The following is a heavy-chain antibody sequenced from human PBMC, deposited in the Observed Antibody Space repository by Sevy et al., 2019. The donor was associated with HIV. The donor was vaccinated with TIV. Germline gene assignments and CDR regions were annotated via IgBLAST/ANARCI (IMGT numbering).Heavy chain of an antibody. J-gene: IGHJ3*02. CDR1: GFPFSSYI. V-gene: IGHV3-21*01. CDR3: ARGNAGAVAGLWDAFDI. CDR2: ISSSNNYI. Sequence: GGSLRLSCAASGFPFSSYIMNWVRQAPGKGLEWVSSISSSNNYIYYADSLKGRFTISRDNAKNSLYLQMNSLRAEDTAVYYCARGNAGAVAGLWDAFDIWGQGTMVTVSS. D-gene: IGHD6-19*01.